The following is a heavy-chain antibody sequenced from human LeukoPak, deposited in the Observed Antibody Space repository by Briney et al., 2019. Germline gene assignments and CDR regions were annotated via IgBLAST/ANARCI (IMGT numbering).Heavy chain of an antibody. CDR2: ITTSSSSR. Sequence: PGGSLRLSCAASGFTFSSYTMNWVRQAPGKGLEWVSSITTSSSSRYYADSVKGRFTISRDDAKNSLDLQMNSRSPEETAVYYCARGAYSYGSEFDNWGQGTLVTVSS. CDR3: ARGAYSYGSEFDN. CDR1: GFTFSSYT. V-gene: IGHV3-21*01. D-gene: IGHD5-18*01. J-gene: IGHJ4*02.